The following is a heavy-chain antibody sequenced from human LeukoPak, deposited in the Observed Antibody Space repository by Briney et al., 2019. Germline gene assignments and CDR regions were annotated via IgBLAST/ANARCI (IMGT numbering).Heavy chain of an antibody. Sequence: ASVKVSCKASGYTFANFGITWVRQAPGQGLEWMGWINAANGDTKYSQNFQGRVTITRDISASTAYMELSSLRSADTAVYYCARGTFSSSLGWFDPWGQGTLVIVSS. J-gene: IGHJ5*02. CDR1: GYTFANFG. V-gene: IGHV1-3*01. D-gene: IGHD6-13*01. CDR3: ARGTFSSSLGWFDP. CDR2: INAANGDT.